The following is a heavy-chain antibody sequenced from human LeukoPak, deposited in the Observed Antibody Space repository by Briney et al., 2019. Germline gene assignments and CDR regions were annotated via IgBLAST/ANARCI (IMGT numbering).Heavy chain of an antibody. CDR2: IYYSGST. J-gene: IGHJ4*02. D-gene: IGHD6-19*01. V-gene: IGHV4-39*01. CDR1: GGSISSSSYY. Sequence: PSETLSLTCTVSGGSISSSSYYWGWIRQPPGKGLEWIGSIYYSGSTYYNPSLKSRVTISVDTSKNQFSLKLSSVTAADTAVYFCAKYGNSGWVIDSWGQGTLVTVSS. CDR3: AKYGNSGWVIDS.